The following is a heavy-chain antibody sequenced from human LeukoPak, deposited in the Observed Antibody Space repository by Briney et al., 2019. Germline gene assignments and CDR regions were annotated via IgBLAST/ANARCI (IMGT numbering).Heavy chain of an antibody. J-gene: IGHJ4*02. CDR1: GGSISSYS. V-gene: IGHV4-59*08. CDR3: ARTRLAEYYFDY. Sequence: KTSETLSLTCTVSGGSISSYSWSWIRQPPGKGLEWIGYIYYTGSTNHNPSLKSRVTISVDTSKNQFSLKMSSVTAADTAIYYCARTRLAEYYFDYWGQGTLVTVSS. D-gene: IGHD3-16*01. CDR2: IYYTGST.